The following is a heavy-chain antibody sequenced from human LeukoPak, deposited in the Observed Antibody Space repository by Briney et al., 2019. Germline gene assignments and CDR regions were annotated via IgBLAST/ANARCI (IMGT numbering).Heavy chain of an antibody. V-gene: IGHV1-69*13. CDR1: GRTFSSYA. CDR2: IIPIFGTA. J-gene: IGHJ4*02. D-gene: IGHD5-12*01. Sequence: SVKVSCKASGRTFSSYAIRWVRQAPGHGLEWMGGIIPIFGTANYAQKFQGRVTITADESTSTAYMELSSLRSEDTAVYYCARVISGHEGNWGQGTLVTVSS. CDR3: ARVISGHEGN.